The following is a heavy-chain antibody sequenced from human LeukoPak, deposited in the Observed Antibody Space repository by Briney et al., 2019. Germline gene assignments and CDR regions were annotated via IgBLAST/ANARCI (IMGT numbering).Heavy chain of an antibody. J-gene: IGHJ4*02. Sequence: GESLKISFKGSGYSFTTYWIGWVRQMPGKGLEWMGSIYPGDSDTTYNPSFQGQVTISADKSISTAYLQWSGLKASDTAMYYCARLLRTSLWSPEDYFDYWGQGTLVTVSS. CDR1: GYSFTTYW. V-gene: IGHV5-51*01. CDR2: IYPGDSDT. D-gene: IGHD3-10*01. CDR3: ARLLRTSLWSPEDYFDY.